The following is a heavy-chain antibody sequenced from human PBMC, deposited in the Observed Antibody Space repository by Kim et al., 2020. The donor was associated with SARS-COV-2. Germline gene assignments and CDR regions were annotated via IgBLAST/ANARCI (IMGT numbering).Heavy chain of an antibody. CDR3: ARDRGGSGETNDAFDI. CDR2: IYHSGST. Sequence: SETLSLTCAVSGGSISSTNWWSWVRQPPGKGLEWIAEIYHSGSTTTNPSLESRVTISVDKSKNQFSLKLSSVTAADTAVYYCARDRGGSGETNDAFDIWGHGKMVFVSS. CDR1: GGSISSTNW. J-gene: IGHJ3*02. V-gene: IGHV4-4*02. D-gene: IGHD6-25*01.